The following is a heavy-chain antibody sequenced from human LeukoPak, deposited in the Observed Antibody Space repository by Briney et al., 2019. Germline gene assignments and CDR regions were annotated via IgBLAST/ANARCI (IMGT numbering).Heavy chain of an antibody. J-gene: IGHJ4*02. CDR3: AREGAYDYVWGSYRTEIDY. CDR1: GFTFDDYG. V-gene: IGHV3-20*03. Sequence: GGSLRLSSAASGFTFDDYGMSWVRQAPGKGLEWVSGINWNGGSTGYADSVKGRFTISRDNAKNSLYLQMNSLRAEDTALYYRAREGAYDYVWGSYRTEIDYWGQGTLVTVSS. CDR2: INWNGGST. D-gene: IGHD3-16*02.